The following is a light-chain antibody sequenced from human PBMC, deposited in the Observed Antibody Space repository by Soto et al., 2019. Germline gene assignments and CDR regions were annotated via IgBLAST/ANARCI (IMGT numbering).Light chain of an antibody. J-gene: IGLJ2*01. CDR3: CSYAGSSTPVV. Sequence: QSALTQPASVSGSPGQSITISCTGTSSDVGGYNLVSWYQQHPGKAPNLMIYDGSKRPSGVSNRFSGSKSGNTASLTISGRQAADDADYYCCSYAGSSTPVVFGGGTKLTVL. CDR1: SSDVGGYNL. V-gene: IGLV2-23*01. CDR2: DGS.